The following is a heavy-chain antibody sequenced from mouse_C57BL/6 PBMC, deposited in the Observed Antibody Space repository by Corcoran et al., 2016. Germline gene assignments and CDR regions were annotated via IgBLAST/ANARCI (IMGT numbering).Heavy chain of an antibody. CDR2: INTYSGVP. CDR1: GYTFTTYG. V-gene: IGHV9-3*01. CDR3: ARDTNWYCDV. J-gene: IGHJ1*03. Sequence: QIQLVQSGPELKKPGEPVKISCKASGYTFTTYGMSWVKQAPGKGLKWMGWINTYSGVPTCADVFKGRFAFSLETSANTAYLQINNLKKEETATYFCARDTNWYCDVWGTGTTVTVSS. D-gene: IGHD1-1*01.